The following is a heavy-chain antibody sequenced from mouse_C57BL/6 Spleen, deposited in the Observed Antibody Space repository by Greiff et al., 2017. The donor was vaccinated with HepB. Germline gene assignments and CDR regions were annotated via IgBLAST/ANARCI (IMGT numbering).Heavy chain of an antibody. CDR1: GYTFTSYW. D-gene: IGHD3-2*02. CDR2: IHPNSGST. V-gene: IGHV1-64*01. J-gene: IGHJ4*01. Sequence: VKLQESGAELVKPGASVKLSCKASGYTFTSYWMHWVKQRPGQGLEWIGMIHPNSGSTNYNEKFKSKATLTVDKSSSTAYMQLSSLTSEDSAVYYCATDSSGYGRAMDYWGQGTSVTVSS. CDR3: ATDSSGYGRAMDY.